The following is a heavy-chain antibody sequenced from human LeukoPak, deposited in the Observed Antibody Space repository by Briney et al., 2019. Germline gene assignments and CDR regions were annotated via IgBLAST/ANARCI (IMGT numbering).Heavy chain of an antibody. J-gene: IGHJ4*02. D-gene: IGHD3-10*01. V-gene: IGHV3-23*01. CDR1: GFTFSSYA. Sequence: GGSLRLSCAASGFTFSSYAMSWVRQAPGKGLEWVSVIGGSGGSTYYADSVKGRFTISRDNSKNTLYLQVNTLRAEDTAIYYCAKYLYYYGSGRGIFDYWGQGTLVTVSS. CDR2: IGGSGGST. CDR3: AKYLYYYGSGRGIFDY.